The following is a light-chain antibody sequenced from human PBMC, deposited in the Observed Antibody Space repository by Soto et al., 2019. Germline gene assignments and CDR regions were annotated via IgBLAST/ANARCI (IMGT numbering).Light chain of an antibody. CDR3: MQGKHWHPT. CDR2: KVS. Sequence: VVMTQSPLSLPVTLGQPASISCRSSQSLVYSDGNTYLNWFQQRPGQYPRRRIYKVSDRDSGGPDIFSGSGLGADFTLKISRVEDYAVGVYYFMQGKHWHPTLGQGTKLEIK. V-gene: IGKV2-30*01. CDR1: QSLVYSDGNTY. J-gene: IGKJ2*01.